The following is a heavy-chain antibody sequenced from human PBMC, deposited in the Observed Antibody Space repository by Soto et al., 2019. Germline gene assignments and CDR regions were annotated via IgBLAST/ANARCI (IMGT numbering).Heavy chain of an antibody. D-gene: IGHD3-3*01. CDR2: IYYSGST. Sequence: QVQLQESGPGLVKPSQTLSLTCTVSGGSISSGDYYWSWIRQPPGKGLEWIGYIYYSGSTYYNPSLKSRVTISVDTSKIQFSLKLSSVTAADTAVYYCAREIRFLDWLSSQNLFDPWGQGTLVTVSS. J-gene: IGHJ5*02. CDR3: AREIRFLDWLSSQNLFDP. CDR1: GGSISSGDYY. V-gene: IGHV4-30-4*01.